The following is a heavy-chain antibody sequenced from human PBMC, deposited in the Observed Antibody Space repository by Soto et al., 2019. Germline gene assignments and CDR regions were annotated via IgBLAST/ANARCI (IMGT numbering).Heavy chain of an antibody. J-gene: IGHJ4*02. CDR1: GFTFSSYW. CDR2: INSDGSST. CDR3: ARTSLVVPAATREDY. V-gene: IGHV3-74*01. D-gene: IGHD2-15*01. Sequence: EVQLVESGGGLVQPGGSLRLSCAASGFTFSSYWMHWVRQAPGKGLVWVSRINSDGSSTSYADSVKGRFTISRDNAKNTVYRQMNSLRAEDTALYYCARTSLVVPAATREDYWGQGTLVTVSS.